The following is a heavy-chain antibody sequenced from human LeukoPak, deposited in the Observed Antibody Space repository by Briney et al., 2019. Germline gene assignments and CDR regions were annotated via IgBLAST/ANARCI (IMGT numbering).Heavy chain of an antibody. CDR1: GFTFGDYA. D-gene: IGHD3-16*02. CDR3: TRPHYDYVWGSYRSSNYFDY. CDR2: IRSKAYGGTT. Sequence: GGSLRLSCTASGFTFGDYATSWFRQAPGKGLEWVGFIRSKAYGGTTEYAASVKGRFTISRDDSKSIAYLQMNSLKTEDTAVYYCTRPHYDYVWGSYRSSNYFDYWGQGTLVTVSS. J-gene: IGHJ4*02. V-gene: IGHV3-49*03.